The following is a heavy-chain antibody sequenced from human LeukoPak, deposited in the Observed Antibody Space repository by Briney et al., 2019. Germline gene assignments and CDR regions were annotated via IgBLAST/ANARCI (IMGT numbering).Heavy chain of an antibody. CDR2: IYYNGAT. Sequence: SETLSLTCTVSGGSISGYYWSWIRQPPGKGLEWIAYIYYNGATNYNPSLKSRVTISVDTSKNQFSLKLTSVTAADTAVYYCARRSCSRTNCYSSLDYWGQGTLVTVSS. V-gene: IGHV4-59*08. J-gene: IGHJ4*02. D-gene: IGHD2-2*01. CDR3: ARRSCSRTNCYSSLDY. CDR1: GGSISGYY.